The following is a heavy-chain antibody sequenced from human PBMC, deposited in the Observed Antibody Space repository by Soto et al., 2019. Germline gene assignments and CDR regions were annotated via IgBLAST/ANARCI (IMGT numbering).Heavy chain of an antibody. J-gene: IGHJ4*02. D-gene: IGHD2-21*02. CDR1: GYTLTELS. CDR3: ATQYCGGDCSQDY. Sequence: ASVKVSCKVSGYTLTELSMHCVRQAPGKGLEWMGGFDPEDGETIYAQKFQGRVTMTEDTSTDTAYMELSSLRSEDTAVYYCATQYCGGDCSQDYWGQGTLVTVSS. V-gene: IGHV1-24*01. CDR2: FDPEDGET.